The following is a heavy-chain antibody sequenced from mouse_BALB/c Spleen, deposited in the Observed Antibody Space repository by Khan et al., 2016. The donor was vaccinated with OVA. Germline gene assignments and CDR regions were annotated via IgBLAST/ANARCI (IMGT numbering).Heavy chain of an antibody. J-gene: IGHJ3*01. CDR3: TNHGSSSAWFTY. Sequence: VQLQESGAELAKPGASVKMSCKASGYTFTSYWMHWVKQRPGQGLEWIGYINPSTDYTEYNQKFKDKATLTADKSSSTAYMQLTGLTSEDSAVYYCTNHGSSSAWFTYWGQGTLVTVSA. CDR1: GYTFTSYW. D-gene: IGHD1-1*01. V-gene: IGHV1-7*01. CDR2: INPSTDYT.